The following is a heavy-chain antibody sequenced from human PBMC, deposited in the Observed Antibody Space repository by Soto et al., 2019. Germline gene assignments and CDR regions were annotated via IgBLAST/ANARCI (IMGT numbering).Heavy chain of an antibody. Sequence: PSETLSLTCTVSGGSISSGGYYWSWIRQHPGKGLEWIGYIYYSGSTYYNPSLKSRVTISVDTSKNQVSLKLSSVTAADTAVYYSARLYSSSSQADWFDPWGQGPLVTVSS. CDR3: ARLYSSSSQADWFDP. V-gene: IGHV4-31*03. CDR2: IYYSGST. CDR1: GGSISSGGYY. D-gene: IGHD6-13*01. J-gene: IGHJ5*02.